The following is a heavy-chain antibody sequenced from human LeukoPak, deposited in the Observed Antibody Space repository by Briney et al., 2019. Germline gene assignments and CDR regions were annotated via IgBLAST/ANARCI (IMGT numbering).Heavy chain of an antibody. CDR2: IIPILGIA. V-gene: IGHV1-69*04. J-gene: IGHJ4*02. Sequence: ASVKVSCKASGGTFSSYAISWVRQAPGQGLEWMGRIIPILGIANYAQKFQGRVTITADKSTSTAYMELSSLRSEDTAVYYCASLPEAIVVAGPLDYWGQGTLVTVSS. D-gene: IGHD6-19*01. CDR3: ASLPEAIVVAGPLDY. CDR1: GGTFSSYA.